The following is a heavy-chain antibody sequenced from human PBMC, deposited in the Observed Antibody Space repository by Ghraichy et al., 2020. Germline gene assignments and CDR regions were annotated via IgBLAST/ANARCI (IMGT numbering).Heavy chain of an antibody. J-gene: IGHJ5*02. Sequence: SGPTLVKPTQTLTLTCTFSGFSLITSGVGVGWIRQPPGKALEWLALIYWDEHKEYSTSLKTRLTITKDTSKNQLVLTMSNVDPVDTGTYYCASLMKFGTNWFDPWGQGTLVTVSS. CDR2: IYWDEHK. V-gene: IGHV2-5*02. CDR3: ASLMKFGTNWFDP. CDR1: GFSLITSGVG. D-gene: IGHD3-16*01.